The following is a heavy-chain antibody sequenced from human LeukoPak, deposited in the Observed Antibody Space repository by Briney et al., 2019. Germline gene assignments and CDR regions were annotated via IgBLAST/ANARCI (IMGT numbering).Heavy chain of an antibody. J-gene: IGHJ4*02. V-gene: IGHV1-69*05. D-gene: IGHD5-18*01. CDR1: GGTFSSYA. CDR3: ARHADYSYDAN. Sequence: EASVKVSCKASGGTFSSYAISWVRQAPGQGLEWMGGIIPIFGTANYAQKFQGRVTITTDESTSSAYMELSSLRSEDTAVYYCARHADYSYDANWGQGTLVTVSS. CDR2: IIPIFGTA.